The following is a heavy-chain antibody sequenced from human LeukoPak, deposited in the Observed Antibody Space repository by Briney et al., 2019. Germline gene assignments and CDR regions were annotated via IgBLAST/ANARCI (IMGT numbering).Heavy chain of an antibody. CDR1: GGSISSYY. D-gene: IGHD3-10*01. J-gene: IGHJ6*02. CDR2: IYTSGST. V-gene: IGHV4-4*07. Sequence: SETLSLTCTVSGGSISSYYWSWIRQPAGKGLEWIGRIYTSGSTNYNPSLKSRVTMSVDTSKNQFSLKLSSVTAADTAVYYCARIRGYYGSGDYYYYGMDVWGQGTTVTVSS. CDR3: ARIRGYYGSGDYYYYGMDV.